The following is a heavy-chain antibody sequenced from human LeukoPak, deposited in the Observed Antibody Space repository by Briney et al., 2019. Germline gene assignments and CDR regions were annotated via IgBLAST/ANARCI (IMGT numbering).Heavy chain of an antibody. CDR1: GGSISSYH. V-gene: IGHV4-4*09. Sequence: SETLSLTCTVSGGSISSYHWSWIRQPPGKGLEWIGYIYTSGSTNYNPSLKSRVTISVDTSKNQFSLKLSSVTAADTAVYYCARRYSNPIEDYYYYYMDVWGKGTTVTVSS. CDR2: IYTSGST. D-gene: IGHD4-11*01. J-gene: IGHJ6*03. CDR3: ARRYSNPIEDYYYYYMDV.